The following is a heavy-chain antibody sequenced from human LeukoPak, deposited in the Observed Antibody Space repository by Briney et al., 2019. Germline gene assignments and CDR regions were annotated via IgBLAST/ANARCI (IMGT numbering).Heavy chain of an antibody. D-gene: IGHD3/OR15-3a*01. J-gene: IGHJ4*02. V-gene: IGHV3-73*01. CDR2: VKGKDDSYAT. CDR3: TSNPIRTGTVDY. CDR1: GLIFSDSP. Sequence: RGPLKLSCAHSGLIFSDSPIHWVRQASGKGLEWVGRVKGKDDSYATGYSASVKGSFSISRDDSKNTAFLEMNSLKIEDTAVYFCTSNPIRTGTVDYWGQGTLVTVSS.